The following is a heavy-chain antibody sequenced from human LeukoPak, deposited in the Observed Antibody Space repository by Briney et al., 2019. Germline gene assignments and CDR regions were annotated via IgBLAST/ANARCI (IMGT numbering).Heavy chain of an antibody. CDR1: GFTFSSYG. J-gene: IGHJ4*02. Sequence: PGGSLRLSXAASGFTFSSYGMHWVSQAPGKGLEWVAFIRYDGTNKYYADSVKGRFTISRDNSKNTLYLQMNSLGVEDTAVYYCAKGKSNIVDYWGQGALVTVSS. V-gene: IGHV3-30*02. CDR2: IRYDGTNK. CDR3: AKGKSNIVDY. D-gene: IGHD2/OR15-2a*01.